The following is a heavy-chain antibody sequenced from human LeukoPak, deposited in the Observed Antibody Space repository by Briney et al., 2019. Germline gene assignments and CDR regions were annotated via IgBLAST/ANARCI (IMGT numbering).Heavy chain of an antibody. CDR1: GFTFSSYW. J-gene: IGHJ3*02. V-gene: IGHV3-74*01. CDR3: ARVAAASGAFDI. CDR2: IKSDGSST. D-gene: IGHD6-13*01. Sequence: GGSLRLSCAASGFTFSSYWMHWVRQAPGKGLVWVSRIKSDGSSTSYADSVKGRFTISRDNAKNTLYLQMNSLRVEDMAVYYCARVAAASGAFDIWGQGTMVTVSS.